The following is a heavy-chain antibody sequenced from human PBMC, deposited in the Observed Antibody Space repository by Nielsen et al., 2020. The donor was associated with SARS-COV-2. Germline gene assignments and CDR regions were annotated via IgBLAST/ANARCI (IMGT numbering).Heavy chain of an antibody. V-gene: IGHV3-20*04. Sequence: GESLKISCAASGFTFDDYGMSWVRQAPGKGLEWVSGINWNGGSTGYADSVKGRFTISRDNAKNSLYLQMNSLRAEDTAAYYCAKGSQFSSSWYDYWGQGTLVTVSS. D-gene: IGHD6-13*01. CDR1: GFTFDDYG. J-gene: IGHJ4*02. CDR2: INWNGGST. CDR3: AKGSQFSSSWYDY.